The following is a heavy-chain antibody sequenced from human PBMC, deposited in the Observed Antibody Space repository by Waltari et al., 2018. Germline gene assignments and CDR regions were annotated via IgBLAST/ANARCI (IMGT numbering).Heavy chain of an antibody. Sequence: QVQLQESGPRLVKPSETLSLSCAVSGYSISSGWYWVWMRHLPGKGLEWIGSLYGTAPTPSGPSPRIRVPISPDPSTNNFYLNLPSVTAADTATYYGTGGWMTAFAGGGASDVWGQGTLVTVSS. CDR3: TGGWMTAFAGGGASDV. D-gene: IGHD3-3*02. CDR2: LYGTAPT. V-gene: IGHV4-38-2*01. J-gene: IGHJ3*01. CDR1: GYSISSGWY.